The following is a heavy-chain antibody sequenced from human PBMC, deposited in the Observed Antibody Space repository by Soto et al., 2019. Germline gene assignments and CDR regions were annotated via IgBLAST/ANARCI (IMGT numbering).Heavy chain of an antibody. CDR3: ARVRIVGAREIDF. D-gene: IGHD1-26*01. Sequence: QVPLVQSGGEVKKPGASVKVSCKASGYTFNRHGITWVRQAPGQELEWMGWISGYNGDINYEQKFQGRVTLSSDTLTSTVYLELKSLRFDDTAVYYCARVRIVGAREIDFWGQGTLVTVSS. V-gene: IGHV1-18*04. J-gene: IGHJ4*02. CDR2: ISGYNGDI. CDR1: GYTFNRHG.